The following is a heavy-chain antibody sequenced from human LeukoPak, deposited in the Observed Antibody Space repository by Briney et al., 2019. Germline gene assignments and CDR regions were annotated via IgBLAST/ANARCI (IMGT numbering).Heavy chain of an antibody. D-gene: IGHD5-18*01. J-gene: IGHJ5*02. Sequence: SVKVSCKASGDTFSSTAITWVRQAPGQGLEWMGRIIPILGLANYAQRFQGRVTISADNTTSTTYLELSSLTFEDTAVYYCARVPLYSLWGPWFDPWGQGTLVTVSA. CDR2: IIPILGLA. CDR3: ARVPLYSLWGPWFDP. V-gene: IGHV1-69*04. CDR1: GDTFSSTA.